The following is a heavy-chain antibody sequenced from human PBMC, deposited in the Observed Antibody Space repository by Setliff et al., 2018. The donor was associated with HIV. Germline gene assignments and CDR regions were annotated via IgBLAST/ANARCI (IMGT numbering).Heavy chain of an antibody. D-gene: IGHD3-9*01. CDR3: AKTIGRYFDIFDN. J-gene: IGHJ4*02. Sequence: SETLSLTCTVSGGSISSTSYYGGWFRQPPGTGLEWIGSISSNGNTYNNPSLKSRVTTSVDTPKNQFSLKLNSVTAADTAVYYCAKTIGRYFDIFDNWGQGTLVTVSS. CDR2: ISSNGNT. V-gene: IGHV4-39*01. CDR1: GGSISSTSYY.